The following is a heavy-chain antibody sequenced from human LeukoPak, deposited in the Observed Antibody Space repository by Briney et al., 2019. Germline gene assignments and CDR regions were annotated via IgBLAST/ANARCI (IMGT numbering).Heavy chain of an antibody. J-gene: IGHJ4*02. CDR2: ISSSSSYI. CDR1: GFTFSSYS. D-gene: IGHD3-22*01. V-gene: IGHV3-21*01. CDR3: ARDRGWRSSGYYLYYFDF. Sequence: GGSLRLSCAASGFTFSSYSMNWVRQAPGKGLEWVSSISSSSSYIYYADSVKGRFTISRDNAKNSLYLQMNSLRAEDTAVYYCARDRGWRSSGYYLYYFDFWGQGTLVTVSS.